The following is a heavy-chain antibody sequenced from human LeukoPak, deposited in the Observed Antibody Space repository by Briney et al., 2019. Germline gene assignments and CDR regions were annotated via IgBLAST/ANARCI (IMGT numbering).Heavy chain of an antibody. Sequence: SETLSLTCTVSGGSISSYYWSWIRQPPGKGLEWIGYIYYSGSTYYNPSLKSRVTISVDTSKNQFSLKLSSVTAADTAVYYCARRSSSWFPFDYWGQGTLVTVSS. CDR2: IYYSGST. CDR1: GGSISSYY. D-gene: IGHD6-13*01. V-gene: IGHV4-59*04. CDR3: ARRSSSWFPFDY. J-gene: IGHJ4*02.